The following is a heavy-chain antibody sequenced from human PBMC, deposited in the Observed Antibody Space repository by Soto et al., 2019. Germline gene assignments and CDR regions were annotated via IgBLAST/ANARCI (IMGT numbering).Heavy chain of an antibody. CDR2: IYHSGGT. CDR1: GGSITSTDW. Sequence: QVHLQESGPGLVEPSGTLSLTCAVSGGSITSTDWWTWVRQPPGKGLEWIGEIYHSGGTNYNPSLSSPLTISLHKSTNQLSLRLTSVTAADTAVYFCARLHSTRYHFYGLDVWGPGTTVFVS. CDR3: ARLHSTRYHFYGLDV. D-gene: IGHD6-13*01. V-gene: IGHV4-4*02. J-gene: IGHJ6*02.